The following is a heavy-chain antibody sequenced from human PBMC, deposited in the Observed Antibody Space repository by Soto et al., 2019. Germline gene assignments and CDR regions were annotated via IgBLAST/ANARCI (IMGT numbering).Heavy chain of an antibody. Sequence: QVQLVQSGAEVKKPGSSVKVSCKASGGTFSSYAISWVRQAPGQGLEWMGGIIPIFGTANYAQKFQGRVMITADESTSTAYMELSSLRSEDTAVYYCASGSDYYDSSGLSFDYWGQGTLVTVSS. V-gene: IGHV1-69*01. CDR3: ASGSDYYDSSGLSFDY. CDR1: GGTFSSYA. CDR2: IIPIFGTA. J-gene: IGHJ4*02. D-gene: IGHD3-22*01.